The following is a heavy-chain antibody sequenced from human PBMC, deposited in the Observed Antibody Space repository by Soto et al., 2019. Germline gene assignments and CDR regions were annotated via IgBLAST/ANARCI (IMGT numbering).Heavy chain of an antibody. V-gene: IGHV3-48*02. CDR2: ISSSSSTI. Sequence: GGSLRLSCAASGVTFSSYSMNWVRQAPGKGLEWVSYISSSSSTIYYADSVKGRFTISRDNAKNSLYLQMNSLRDEDTAVYYCARVVYYDFWSGYYTNDAFDIWGQGTMVTVSS. CDR1: GVTFSSYS. J-gene: IGHJ3*02. CDR3: ARVVYYDFWSGYYTNDAFDI. D-gene: IGHD3-3*01.